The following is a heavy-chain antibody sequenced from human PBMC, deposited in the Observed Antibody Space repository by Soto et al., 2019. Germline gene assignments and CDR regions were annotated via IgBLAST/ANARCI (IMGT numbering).Heavy chain of an antibody. CDR2: ITSSGANT. CDR3: ARRIPFGYGLDV. CDR1: GFTFSSYA. D-gene: IGHD2-21*01. V-gene: IGHV3-64*01. J-gene: IGHJ6*02. Sequence: ESGGGLVQPGGSLRLSCAASGFTFSSYAMHWVRQAPGKGLEYVSAITSSGANTDYASSLKGRFTISRDNSKNTLYLQMGSLRAEDRAVNYCARRIPFGYGLDVWGQGTTVTVSS.